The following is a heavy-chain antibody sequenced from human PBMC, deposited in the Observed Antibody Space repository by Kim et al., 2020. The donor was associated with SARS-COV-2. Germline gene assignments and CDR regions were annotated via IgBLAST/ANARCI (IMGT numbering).Heavy chain of an antibody. D-gene: IGHD3-10*01. Sequence: GGSLRLSCAASRFTFSTYSMNWVRQAPGKGLEWVSYISSSSSTIYYADSVKGRFTISRDNAKNSLYLQMNSLRDEDTAVYYCARDNLMVRGVIILGYYGMDVWGQGTTVTVSS. CDR1: RFTFSTYS. CDR3: ARDNLMVRGVIILGYYGMDV. J-gene: IGHJ6*02. V-gene: IGHV3-48*02. CDR2: ISSSSSTI.